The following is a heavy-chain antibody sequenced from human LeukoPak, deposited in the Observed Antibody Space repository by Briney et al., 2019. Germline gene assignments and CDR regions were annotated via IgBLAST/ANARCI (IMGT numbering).Heavy chain of an antibody. D-gene: IGHD3-3*01. Sequence: SETLSLTCTVSGGSISSYYWSWIRQPAGKGLEWIGRIYTSGSTNYNPSLKSRVTMSVDTSKNQFSLKLSSVTAADTAVYYCARDNANYDFWSGSQHYYYYYYMDVWGKGTTVTVSS. J-gene: IGHJ6*03. V-gene: IGHV4-4*07. CDR1: GGSISSYY. CDR3: ARDNANYDFWSGSQHYYYYYYMDV. CDR2: IYTSGST.